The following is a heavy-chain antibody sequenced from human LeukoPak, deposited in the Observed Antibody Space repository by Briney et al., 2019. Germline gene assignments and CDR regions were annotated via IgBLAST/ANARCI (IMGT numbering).Heavy chain of an antibody. J-gene: IGHJ6*03. CDR3: ARGTTTVTRYYYYYYMDV. CDR2: IYTSGSP. D-gene: IGHD4-17*01. V-gene: IGHV4-4*07. CDR1: GGSISSYY. Sequence: SETLSLTCTVSGGSISSYYWSWIRQPAGKGLEWIGRIYTSGSPNYNPSLKSRVTMSVDTSKNQFSLKLSSVTAADTAVYYCARGTTTVTRYYYYYYMDVWGKGTTVTVSS.